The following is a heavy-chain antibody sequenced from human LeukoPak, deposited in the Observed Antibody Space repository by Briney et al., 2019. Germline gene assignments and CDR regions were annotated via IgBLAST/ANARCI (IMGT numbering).Heavy chain of an antibody. CDR3: AKRSYFGSGTFWYYYGLDV. D-gene: IGHD3-10*01. CDR1: GFTFNNYA. Sequence: GGSLRLSCAASGFTFNNYAMIWVSQTPAKGLEWVSTISGTGGSTYYAASVKGRFTISRDNSKNTLFLQMDSLRVEDTAVYYCAKRSYFGSGTFWYYYGLDVWGQGATVTVSS. V-gene: IGHV3-23*01. J-gene: IGHJ6*02. CDR2: ISGTGGST.